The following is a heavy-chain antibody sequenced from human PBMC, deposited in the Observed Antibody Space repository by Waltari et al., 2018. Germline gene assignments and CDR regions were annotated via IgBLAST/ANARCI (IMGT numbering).Heavy chain of an antibody. J-gene: IGHJ3*02. D-gene: IGHD1-26*01. CDR3: ATYYAHPPRLCAFDI. CDR1: GYTLTELP. V-gene: IGHV1-24*01. CDR2: FDPEDGET. Sequence: QVQLVQSGAEVKKPGASVKVPCKVSGYTLTELPMHWLRQAPGKGLEWMGGFDPEDGETIYAQKFQGRVTMTEDTSTDTAYMELSSLRSEDTAVYYCATYYAHPPRLCAFDIWGQGTMVTVSS.